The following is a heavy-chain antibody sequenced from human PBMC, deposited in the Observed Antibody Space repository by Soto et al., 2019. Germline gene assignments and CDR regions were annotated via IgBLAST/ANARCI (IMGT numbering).Heavy chain of an antibody. CDR3: TTVPPWDVVVVAATAYYFDY. V-gene: IGHV3-15*01. Sequence: EVQLVESGGGLVKPGGSLRLSCAASGFTFSNAWMSWVRQAPGKGLEWVGRIKSKTDGGTTDYAAPVKGRFTISRDDSKNTLYLQKNSLKTEDTAVYYCTTVPPWDVVVVAATAYYFDYWGQGTLVTVSS. D-gene: IGHD2-15*01. CDR1: GFTFSNAW. J-gene: IGHJ4*02. CDR2: IKSKTDGGTT.